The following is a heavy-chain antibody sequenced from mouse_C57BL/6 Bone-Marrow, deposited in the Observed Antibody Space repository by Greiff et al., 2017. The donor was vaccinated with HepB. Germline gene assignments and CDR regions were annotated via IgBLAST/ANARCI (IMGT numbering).Heavy chain of an antibody. D-gene: IGHD1-1*01. CDR2: IRSKSNNYAT. CDR3: VRHNGSIYYFDY. CDR1: GFSFNTYA. V-gene: IGHV10-1*01. J-gene: IGHJ2*01. Sequence: EVKVVESGGGLVQPKGSLKLSCAASGFSFNTYAMNWVRQATGKGLEWVARIRSKSNNYATYYADSVKDRFTISRDDSESMLYLQMNNLKTEDTAMYYCVRHNGSIYYFDYWGPGTTLTVSS.